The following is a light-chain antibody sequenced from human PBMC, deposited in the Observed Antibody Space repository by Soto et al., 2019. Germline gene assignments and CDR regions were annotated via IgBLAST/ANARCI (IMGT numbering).Light chain of an antibody. Sequence: DIQMTQSPSSLSASVGDRVTITCRASHGIRNDLAWYQQKPGKAPKRLIYAASSLQSGVPSRFSGSGSGTEFTLTINSLQPEDFATYYCLQHNTYPPTFGGGTKVEI. J-gene: IGKJ4*01. CDR3: LQHNTYPPT. CDR1: HGIRND. V-gene: IGKV1-17*01. CDR2: AAS.